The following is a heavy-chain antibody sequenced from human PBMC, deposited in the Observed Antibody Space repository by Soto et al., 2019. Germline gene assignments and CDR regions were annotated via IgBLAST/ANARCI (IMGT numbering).Heavy chain of an antibody. CDR1: GFTFSSYA. CDR2: ISGSGGST. Sequence: EVQLLESGGGSVQPGKSLRLSCAASGFTFSSYAMSWVRQAPGKGLEWVSVISGSGGSTYYADSVKGRFTIPRDNSKNTLYLQMNNLRAEETAVYYCAKGLPERRSAYYRYNWFDPCGQGTLVTVSS. J-gene: IGHJ5*02. D-gene: IGHD3-3*01. V-gene: IGHV3-23*01. CDR3: AKGLPERRSAYYRYNWFDP.